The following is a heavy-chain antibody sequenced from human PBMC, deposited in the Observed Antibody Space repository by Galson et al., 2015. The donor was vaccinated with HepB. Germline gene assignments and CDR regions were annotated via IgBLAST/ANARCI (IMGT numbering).Heavy chain of an antibody. D-gene: IGHD3-3*01. CDR1: GYSFTSYW. Sequence: SGAEVKKPGESLRISCKGSGYSFTSYWISWVRQMPGKGLEWMGRIDPSDSYTNYSPSFQGHVTISADKSISTAYLQWSSLKASDTAMYYCARTGGPITIFGVVIKNWFDPWGQGTLVTVSS. J-gene: IGHJ5*02. V-gene: IGHV5-10-1*01. CDR3: ARTGGPITIFGVVIKNWFDP. CDR2: IDPSDSYT.